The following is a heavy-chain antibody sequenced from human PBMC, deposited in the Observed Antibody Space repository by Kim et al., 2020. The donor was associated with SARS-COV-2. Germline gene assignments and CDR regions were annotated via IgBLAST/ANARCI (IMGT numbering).Heavy chain of an antibody. CDR3: ARCYISSITMVRGVIAPPDY. D-gene: IGHD3-10*01. J-gene: IGHJ4*02. V-gene: IGHV4-39*01. Sequence: SETLSLTCTVSGGSISSSSYYWGWIRQPPGKGLEWIGSIYYSGSTYYNPSLKSRDTISVDTSKNQFSLKLSSVTAADTAVYYCARCYISSITMVRGVIAPPDYWGQGTLVTVSS. CDR2: IYYSGST. CDR1: GGSISSSSYY.